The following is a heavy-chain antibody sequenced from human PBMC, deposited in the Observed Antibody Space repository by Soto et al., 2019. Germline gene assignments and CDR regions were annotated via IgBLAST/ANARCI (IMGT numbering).Heavy chain of an antibody. V-gene: IGHV3-21*01. CDR2: ISSSSSYI. D-gene: IGHD3-3*01. J-gene: IGHJ4*02. CDR3: ARDRSPNYDFWSAPALDY. Sequence: GGSLRLSCAASGFTFSGYSINWVRQAPGKGLEWVSSISSSSSYIYYADSVKGRFTISRDNAKKSLYLQMNSLRAEDTAVYYCARDRSPNYDFWSAPALDYWGQGTLVTVSS. CDR1: GFTFSGYS.